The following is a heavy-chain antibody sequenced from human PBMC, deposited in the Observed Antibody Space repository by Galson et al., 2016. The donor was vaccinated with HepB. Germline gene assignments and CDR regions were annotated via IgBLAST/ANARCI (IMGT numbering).Heavy chain of an antibody. J-gene: IGHJ6*02. V-gene: IGHV3-23*01. D-gene: IGHD3-3*01. CDR1: GFTFINYA. CDR3: AKDANGEGRFLGWLLSLYGMDV. Sequence: SLRLSCAGSGFTFINYAMGWVRQAPGKGLEWVSYISGAGGRTKYADSVKGRFIISRDNSKNTLYLQMNSLRAEDTAVYYCAKDANGEGRFLGWLLSLYGMDVWCQGTTITVSS. CDR2: ISGAGGRT.